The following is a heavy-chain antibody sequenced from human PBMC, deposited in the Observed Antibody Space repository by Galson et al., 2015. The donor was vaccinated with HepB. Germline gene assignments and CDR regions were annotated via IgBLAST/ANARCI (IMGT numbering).Heavy chain of an antibody. CDR2: IYSGGNT. Sequence: SLRLSCAASGFTFSSYAMSWVRQAPGMGLEWVSVIYSGGNTYYADSVKGRFTISRDNSKNTLYLQMNRLRAEDTAVYYCAREVGEGGAFDIWGQGTMVTVSS. J-gene: IGHJ3*02. D-gene: IGHD3-10*01. CDR3: AREVGEGGAFDI. V-gene: IGHV3-53*01. CDR1: GFTFSSYA.